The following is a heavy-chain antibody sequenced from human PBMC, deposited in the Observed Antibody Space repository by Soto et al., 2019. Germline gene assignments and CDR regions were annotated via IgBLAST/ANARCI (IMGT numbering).Heavy chain of an antibody. J-gene: IGHJ4*02. CDR3: ARGIYSSSWPYYFDY. CDR2: ISYDGSNK. V-gene: IGHV3-30-3*01. CDR1: GFTFSSYA. Sequence: VQLVESGGGLVKPGGSLRLSCAASGFTFSSYAMHWVRQAPGKGLEWVAVISYDGSNKYYADSVKGRFTISRDNSKNTLYLQMNSLRAEDTAVYYCARGIYSSSWPYYFDYWGQGTLVTVSS. D-gene: IGHD6-13*01.